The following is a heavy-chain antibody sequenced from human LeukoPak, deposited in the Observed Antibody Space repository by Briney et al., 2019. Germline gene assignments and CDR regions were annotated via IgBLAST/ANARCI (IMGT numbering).Heavy chain of an antibody. D-gene: IGHD2-2*01. V-gene: IGHV3-48*03. CDR3: ARVQALVVPATLPGDY. Sequence: PGGCLRLSCAASGFTFSSYEMNWVRQAPGKGLEWVSYISSSASSIENADSVKGRFTISRDNAKNSLYLQMNSLRAEDAAVYYCARVQALVVPATLPGDYWGQGTLVT. CDR1: GFTFSSYE. CDR2: ISSSASSI. J-gene: IGHJ4*02.